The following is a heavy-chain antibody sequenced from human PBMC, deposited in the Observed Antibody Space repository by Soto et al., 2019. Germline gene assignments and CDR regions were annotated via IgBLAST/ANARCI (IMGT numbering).Heavy chain of an antibody. V-gene: IGHV3-9*01. CDR1: GFTFDDYA. CDR3: AKAQGGYYDILTGYYDF. Sequence: DVQLVESGGGLVQPGRSLRLSCAASGFTFDDYAMHWVRQAPGKGLEWVSGITWNSGSIAYADSVKGRFTISRDNAKNSLYLQMNSLRAEDTALYYCAKAQGGYYDILTGYYDFWGQGTLVTVSP. CDR2: ITWNSGSI. D-gene: IGHD3-9*01. J-gene: IGHJ4*02.